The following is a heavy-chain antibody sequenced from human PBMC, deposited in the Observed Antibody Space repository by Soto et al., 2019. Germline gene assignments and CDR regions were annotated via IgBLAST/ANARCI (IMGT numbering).Heavy chain of an antibody. D-gene: IGHD4-17*01. J-gene: IGHJ6*02. CDR2: ISYDGSNK. V-gene: IGHV3-30-3*01. Sequence: QVQLVESGGGVVQPGRSLRLSCAASGFTFSSYAMHWVRQAPGKGLEWVAVISYDGSNKYYADSVKGRFTISRDNSKNTLYLQMNSLRAEDTAVYYCARESTVVTAWDGMDVWGQGTTVTVSS. CDR3: ARESTVVTAWDGMDV. CDR1: GFTFSSYA.